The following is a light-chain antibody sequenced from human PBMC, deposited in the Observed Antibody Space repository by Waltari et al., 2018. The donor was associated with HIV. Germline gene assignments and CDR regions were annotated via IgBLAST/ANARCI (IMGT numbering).Light chain of an antibody. J-gene: IGLJ2*01. V-gene: IGLV2-14*01. CDR2: DVN. CDR1: SSDVGGYNY. Sequence: QSALTQPASVSGSPGQSIPVSCTGTSSDVGGYNYVSWYQQHPGKAPKLLIYDVNKRPSGVSDRFSGSKSGNTASLTISGLQAEDEAHYYCSSYTSSSTPYVIFGGGTKLTVL. CDR3: SSYTSSSTPYVI.